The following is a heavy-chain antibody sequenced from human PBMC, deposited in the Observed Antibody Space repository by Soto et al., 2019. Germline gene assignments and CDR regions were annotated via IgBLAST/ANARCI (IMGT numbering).Heavy chain of an antibody. Sequence: GGSLRLSCAASGFTFSSYGMHWVRQAPGKGLEWVAVISCDGSNKYYADSVKGRFTISRDNSKNTLYLQMNSLRAEDTAVYYCAKGPRIQLWPRRAYYYGMDVWGQGTTVTVSS. J-gene: IGHJ6*02. V-gene: IGHV3-30*18. CDR1: GFTFSSYG. D-gene: IGHD5-18*01. CDR2: ISCDGSNK. CDR3: AKGPRIQLWPRRAYYYGMDV.